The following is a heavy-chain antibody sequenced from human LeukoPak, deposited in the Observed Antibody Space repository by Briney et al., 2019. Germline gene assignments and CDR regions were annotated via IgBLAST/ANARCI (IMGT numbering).Heavy chain of an antibody. Sequence: GGSLRLSCAASGFTFSSYAMSWVRQAPGKGLEWVSAISGSGGSTYYADSVKGRFTISRDNSKNTLYLQMNSLRAEDTAVYYCARALVAYSSSWGVLGYWGQGTLVTVSS. CDR1: GFTFSSYA. V-gene: IGHV3-23*01. CDR2: ISGSGGST. D-gene: IGHD6-13*01. CDR3: ARALVAYSSSWGVLGY. J-gene: IGHJ4*02.